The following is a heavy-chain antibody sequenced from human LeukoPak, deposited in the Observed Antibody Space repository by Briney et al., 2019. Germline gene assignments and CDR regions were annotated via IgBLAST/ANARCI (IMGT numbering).Heavy chain of an antibody. Sequence: ASVKVSCKASGYTFIDYYIHWVRQAPGQGLEWMGWINPNSGGTNYAQNFQGRVTMTRDTSIRTVYVELSRLRSDDTAVYYCANTYGSGSYYKGGFDPWGQGTLVTVSS. CDR3: ANTYGSGSYYKGGFDP. J-gene: IGHJ5*02. D-gene: IGHD3-10*01. CDR2: INPNSGGT. V-gene: IGHV1-2*02. CDR1: GYTFIDYY.